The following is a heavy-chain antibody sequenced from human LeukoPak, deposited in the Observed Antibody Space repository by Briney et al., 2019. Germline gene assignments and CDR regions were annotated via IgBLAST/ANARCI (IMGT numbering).Heavy chain of an antibody. D-gene: IGHD6-19*01. J-gene: IGHJ4*02. CDR3: ARGQWLVWDAARGTNDY. Sequence: GGSLRLSCAASGFTFSDYYMSWIRQAPGKGLEWVSYISSSGSTIYYADSVKGGFTISRDNAKNSLYLQMNSLRAEDTALYYCARGQWLVWDAARGTNDYWGQGTLVTVSS. CDR1: GFTFSDYY. CDR2: ISSSGSTI. V-gene: IGHV3-11*01.